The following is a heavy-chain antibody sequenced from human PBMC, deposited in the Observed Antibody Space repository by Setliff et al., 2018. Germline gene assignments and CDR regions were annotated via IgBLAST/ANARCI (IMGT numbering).Heavy chain of an antibody. CDR1: GGSISSGSYY. J-gene: IGHJ4*02. D-gene: IGHD3-3*01. CDR2: IYTSGST. CDR3: ARRTEYYNFWSGYYDY. V-gene: IGHV4-61*02. Sequence: SETLSLTCTVSGGSISSGSYYWSWIRQPAGKGLEWIGRIYTSGSTNYNPSLKSRVTISVDRSKNQFSLKLSSVTAADTAVYYCARRTEYYNFWSGYYDYWGQGTLVTVSS.